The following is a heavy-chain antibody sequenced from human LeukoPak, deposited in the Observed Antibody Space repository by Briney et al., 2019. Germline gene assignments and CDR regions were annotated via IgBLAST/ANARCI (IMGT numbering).Heavy chain of an antibody. V-gene: IGHV1-8*03. CDR3: AKKGGRTIVVVPAATMDAFDI. Sequence: ASVKVSCKASGGTFSSYAISWVRQAPGQGLEWMGWMNPNSGNTGYAQKFQGRVTITRNTSISTAYMELSSLRSEDTAVYYCAKKGGRTIVVVPAATMDAFDIWGQGTMVTVSS. CDR2: MNPNSGNT. CDR1: GGTFSSYA. D-gene: IGHD2-2*01. J-gene: IGHJ3*02.